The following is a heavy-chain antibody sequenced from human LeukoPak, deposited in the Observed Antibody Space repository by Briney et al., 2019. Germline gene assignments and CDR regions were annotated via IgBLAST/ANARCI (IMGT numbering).Heavy chain of an antibody. V-gene: IGHV3-9*01. CDR1: GFTFDNYA. J-gene: IGHJ4*02. D-gene: IGHD6-19*01. Sequence: GRSLRLSCAASGFTFDNYAVHWVRQAPGKGLEWLSIISCNSGYIGYADSVKGRFTISRDNAKKSLDLQMNSLRAEDTAFYYCAKVRGTYSSDYFCDYWGQGTLVTVSS. CDR3: AKVRGTYSSDYFCDY. CDR2: ISCNSGYI.